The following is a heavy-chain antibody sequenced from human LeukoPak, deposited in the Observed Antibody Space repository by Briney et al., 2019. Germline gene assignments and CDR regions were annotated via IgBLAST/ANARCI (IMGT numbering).Heavy chain of an antibody. CDR2: INHSGST. J-gene: IGHJ5*02. Sequence: SETLSLTYAVYGGSFSGYYWSWIRQPPGKGLEWIGEINHSGSTNYNPSLKSRVTISVDTSKNQFSLKLSSVTAADTAVYYCARLRSCSGGSCYSPWFDPWGQGTLVTVSS. D-gene: IGHD2-15*01. V-gene: IGHV4-34*01. CDR3: ARLRSCSGGSCYSPWFDP. CDR1: GGSFSGYY.